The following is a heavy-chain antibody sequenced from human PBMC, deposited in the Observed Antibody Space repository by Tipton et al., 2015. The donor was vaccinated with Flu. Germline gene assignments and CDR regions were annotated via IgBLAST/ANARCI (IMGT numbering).Heavy chain of an antibody. D-gene: IGHD5-24*01. V-gene: IGHV4-4*07. CDR2: IYHSGST. CDR3: ARLQTRWAFDI. Sequence: TLSLTCTVSGGSISSYYWSWIRQPAGKGLEWIGSIYHSGSTYYNPSLKSRVTISVDTSKNQFSLKLSSVTAADTAVYYCARLQTRWAFDIWGQGTMVTVSS. J-gene: IGHJ3*02. CDR1: GGSISSYY.